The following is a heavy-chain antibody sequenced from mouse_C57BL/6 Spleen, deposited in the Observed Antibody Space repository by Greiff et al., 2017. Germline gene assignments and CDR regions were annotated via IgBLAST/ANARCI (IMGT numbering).Heavy chain of an antibody. Sequence: QVQLKESGPGLVQPSQSLSITCTVSGFSLTSYGVHWVRQSPGKGLEWLGVIWRGGSTDYNAAFMSRLSITKDNSKSQVFFKMNSLQADDTAIYYCAKKGGATGSNWYFDVWGTGTTVTVSS. CDR1: GFSLTSYG. CDR2: IWRGGST. CDR3: AKKGGATGSNWYFDV. D-gene: IGHD3-1*01. V-gene: IGHV2-5*01. J-gene: IGHJ1*03.